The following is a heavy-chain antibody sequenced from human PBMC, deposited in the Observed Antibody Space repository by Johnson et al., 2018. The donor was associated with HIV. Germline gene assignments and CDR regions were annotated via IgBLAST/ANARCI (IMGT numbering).Heavy chain of an antibody. J-gene: IGHJ3*02. D-gene: IGHD4-23*01. CDR2: ISYDGSNK. V-gene: IGHV3-30*04. CDR3: ARDRGWGYVAGNSWNAVVI. Sequence: QMLLVESGGGVVQPGRPLRLSCAASGFTFSSYAMHWVRQAPGKGLEWVAVISYDGSNKYYADSVKGRLTVSRDNFKNTLHLQMNSLRGEDTAVYYCARDRGWGYVAGNSWNAVVIWGQGTIVTVSS. CDR1: GFTFSSYA.